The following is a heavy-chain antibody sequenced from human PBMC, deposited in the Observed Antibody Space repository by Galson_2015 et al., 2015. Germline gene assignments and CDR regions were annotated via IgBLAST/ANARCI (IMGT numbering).Heavy chain of an antibody. CDR3: ARGIAVAGTRFDY. Sequence: SVKVSCKASGYTFTSYGISWVRQAPGQGLEWVGWIRAYNGNTNYAQKPQGRVTMTTDTSTSTAYMELRSLRSDDTAVYYCARGIAVAGTRFDYWGQGTLVTVSS. CDR1: GYTFTSYG. CDR2: IRAYNGNT. V-gene: IGHV1-18*04. J-gene: IGHJ4*02. D-gene: IGHD6-19*01.